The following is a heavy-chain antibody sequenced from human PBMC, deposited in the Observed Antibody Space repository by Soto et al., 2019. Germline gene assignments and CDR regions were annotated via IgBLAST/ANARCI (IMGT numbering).Heavy chain of an antibody. CDR3: AKDWLSEDYYYYGMDV. CDR1: GFTFSSYG. J-gene: IGHJ6*02. D-gene: IGHD3-10*01. V-gene: IGHV3-30*18. CDR2: ISYDGSNK. Sequence: GGSLRLSCAASGFTFSSYGMHWVRQAPGKGLEWVAVISYDGSNKYYADSVKGRFTISRDNSKNTLYLQMNSLRAEDTAVYYCAKDWLSEDYYYYGMDVWGQGTTVTVSS.